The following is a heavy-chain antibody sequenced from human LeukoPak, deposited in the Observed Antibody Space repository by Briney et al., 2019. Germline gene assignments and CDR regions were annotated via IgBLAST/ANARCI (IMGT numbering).Heavy chain of an antibody. Sequence: PSETLSLTCTVSGGSISTYYWSWIRQPPGKGLEWIGYIYYSGSTNYNPSLKSRVTISVDTSKNQFSLKLSSVTAADTAVYYCARAVVAASYYYYMGVWGKGTTVTVSS. CDR1: GGSISTYY. CDR2: IYYSGST. D-gene: IGHD5-12*01. CDR3: ARAVVAASYYYYMGV. J-gene: IGHJ6*03. V-gene: IGHV4-59*01.